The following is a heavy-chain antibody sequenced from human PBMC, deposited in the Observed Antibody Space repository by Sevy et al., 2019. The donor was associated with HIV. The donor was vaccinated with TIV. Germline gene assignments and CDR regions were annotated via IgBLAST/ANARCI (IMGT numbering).Heavy chain of an antibody. Sequence: LSLTCAASGFTFSDYAMHWVRHTQGKGLEWVAVISYDGINKNYADSVKGRFTLSRDNSKNTLSLQMNSPRTEDTAVYYCARDRSSRWINYYFDYWGQGTLVTVSS. CDR2: ISYDGINK. V-gene: IGHV3-30-3*01. CDR3: ARDRSSRWINYYFDY. CDR1: GFTFSDYA. J-gene: IGHJ4*02. D-gene: IGHD6-13*01.